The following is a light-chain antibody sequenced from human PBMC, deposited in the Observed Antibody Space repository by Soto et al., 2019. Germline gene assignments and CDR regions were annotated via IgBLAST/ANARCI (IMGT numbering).Light chain of an antibody. CDR2: DAS. CDR3: QQYGSSLPRT. Sequence: EIVLTQSPGTLSLSPGERATLSCRASQSVRNNYLAWYQQKPGQAPRLLIYDASSRATDIPDRFGGSGSGTDFTLTISRLEPDDFAVYVCQQYGSSLPRTFGQGTKVETK. CDR1: QSVRNNY. J-gene: IGKJ1*01. V-gene: IGKV3-20*01.